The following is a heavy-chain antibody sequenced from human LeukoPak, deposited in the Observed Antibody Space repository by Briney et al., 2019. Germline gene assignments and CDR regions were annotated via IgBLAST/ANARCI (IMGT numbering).Heavy chain of an antibody. CDR2: IYTSGST. CDR1: GGSISSGSYY. CDR3: ARGLRITISYYYYYMDV. Sequence: SQTLSLTCTVSGGSISSGSYYWSWLRQPAGKGLEWIGRIYTSGSTNYNPSLKSRVTISVDTSKNQFSLKLSSVTAADTAVYYCARGLRITISYYYYYMDVWGKGTTVTVSS. V-gene: IGHV4-61*02. D-gene: IGHD3-3*01. J-gene: IGHJ6*03.